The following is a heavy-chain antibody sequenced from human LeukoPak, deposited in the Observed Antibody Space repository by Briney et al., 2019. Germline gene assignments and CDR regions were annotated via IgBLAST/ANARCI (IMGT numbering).Heavy chain of an antibody. J-gene: IGHJ4*02. CDR3: AKGSGGYSGSGSPHFDS. Sequence: GGSLKLSCGASGFSFSSFAMHWVRQAPGKGLEWAAVNKYYADSVKGRFTISRDNSKNTVYLQMNSLRAEDTAVYYCAKGSGGYSGSGSPHFDSWGQGTLVAVSS. V-gene: IGHV3-33*06. CDR2: NK. D-gene: IGHD3-10*01. CDR1: GFSFSSFA.